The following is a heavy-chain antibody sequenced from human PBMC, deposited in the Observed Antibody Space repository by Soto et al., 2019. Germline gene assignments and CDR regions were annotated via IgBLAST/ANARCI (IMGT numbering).Heavy chain of an antibody. D-gene: IGHD1-1*01. J-gene: IGHJ6*02. Sequence: GGSLRLSCAASGFTFSSYAMHWVRQAPDKGLEWVAVISYDGSNKYYADSVKGRFTISRDNSKNTLYLQMNSLRAEDTAVYYCARGNPEDVWGQGTTVTVSS. CDR1: GFTFSSYA. CDR2: ISYDGSNK. CDR3: ARGNPEDV. V-gene: IGHV3-30-3*01.